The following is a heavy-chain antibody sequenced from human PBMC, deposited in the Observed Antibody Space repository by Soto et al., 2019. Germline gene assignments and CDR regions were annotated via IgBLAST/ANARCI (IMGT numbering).Heavy chain of an antibody. J-gene: IGHJ6*02. CDR3: AKGVGYSSSPRGHYYYYGMDV. D-gene: IGHD6-13*01. CDR2: ISYDGSNK. Sequence: PGGSLRLSCAASGFTFSSYGMHWVRQAPGKGLEWVAVISYDGSNKYYADSVKGRFTISRDNSKNTLYLQMNSLRAEDTAVYYCAKGVGYSSSPRGHYYYYGMDVWGQGTTVTVSS. V-gene: IGHV3-30*18. CDR1: GFTFSSYG.